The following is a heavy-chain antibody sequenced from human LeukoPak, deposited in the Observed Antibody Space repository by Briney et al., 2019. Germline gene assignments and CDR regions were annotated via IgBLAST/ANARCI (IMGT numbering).Heavy chain of an antibody. CDR3: ARDVGYCSGGSCQGDY. J-gene: IGHJ4*02. CDR2: IYHSGST. V-gene: IGHV4-38-2*02. CDR1: GYSISSGYY. D-gene: IGHD2-15*01. Sequence: SETLSLTRAVSGYSISSGYYWGWIRQPPGKGLEWIGSIYHSGSTYYNPSLKSRVTISVDPSKNQFSLKLSSVTAADTAVYYCARDVGYCSGGSCQGDYWGQGGLVTVSS.